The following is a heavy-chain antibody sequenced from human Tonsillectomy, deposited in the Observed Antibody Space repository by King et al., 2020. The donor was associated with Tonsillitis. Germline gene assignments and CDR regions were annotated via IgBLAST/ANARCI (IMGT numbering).Heavy chain of an antibody. D-gene: IGHD3-22*01. CDR2: ISSSSSYI. CDR3: ARALRYYYDSSGNDAFDI. Sequence: VQLVESGGGLVKPGESLRVSCEASGFTFNSYSMNWVRQAPGKGLEWVSSISSSSSYIYYADSVKGRFTISRDNGNNSLYLQMNSLRAEDTAVYYCARALRYYYDSSGNDAFDIWGQGTKVTVSS. CDR1: GFTFNSYS. J-gene: IGHJ3*02. V-gene: IGHV3-21*01.